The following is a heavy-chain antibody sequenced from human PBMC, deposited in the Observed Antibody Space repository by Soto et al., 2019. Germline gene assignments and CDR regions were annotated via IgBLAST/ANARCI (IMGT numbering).Heavy chain of an antibody. CDR2: IIPIFGTA. V-gene: IGHV1-69*13. J-gene: IGHJ6*02. Sequence: SVKVSCKASGGTFSSYAISWVRQAPGQGLEWMGGIIPIFGTANYAQKFQGRVTITADESTSTAYMELSSLRSEDTAVYYCARGVLVPAATPVSGHYYGMDVWGQGTTVTVS. CDR3: ARGVLVPAATPVSGHYYGMDV. D-gene: IGHD2-2*01. CDR1: GGTFSSYA.